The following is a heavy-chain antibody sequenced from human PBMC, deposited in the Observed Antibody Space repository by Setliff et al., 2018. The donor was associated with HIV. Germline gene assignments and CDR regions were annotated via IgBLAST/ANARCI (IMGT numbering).Heavy chain of an antibody. V-gene: IGHV1-46*01. Sequence: ASVKVSCKASGYTFTSYYMHWVRQAPGQGLEWMGIINPSGGSTSYAQNFEGRVTMTRDTSTSTVFMELSSLRSEDTAMYYCAREYHTAAAGTRVANYFDYWGQGTVVTVSS. CDR2: INPSGGST. D-gene: IGHD6-13*01. CDR1: GYTFTSYY. CDR3: AREYHTAAAGTRVANYFDY. J-gene: IGHJ4*02.